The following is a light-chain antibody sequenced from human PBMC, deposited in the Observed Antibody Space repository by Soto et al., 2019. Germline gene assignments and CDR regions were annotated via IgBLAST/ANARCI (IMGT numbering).Light chain of an antibody. V-gene: IGKV3-20*01. CDR1: QSVSSTY. Sequence: EVVLTQSPGTLSLSPGERAALSCRASQSVSSTYLAWYQQKPGQAPRLLIYGASSRATSIPDWFSGSGCATYFPLTISRLQPEDVAVYYYQLYGSPPLYTFGQGTKLEI. CDR3: QLYGSPPLYT. J-gene: IGKJ2*01. CDR2: GAS.